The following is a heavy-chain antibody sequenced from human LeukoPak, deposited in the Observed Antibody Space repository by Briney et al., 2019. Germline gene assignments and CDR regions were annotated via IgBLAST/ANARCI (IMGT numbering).Heavy chain of an antibody. V-gene: IGHV4-59*08. J-gene: IGHJ4*02. CDR2: IYYTGST. CDR3: ARHRAYSSSSPFDY. D-gene: IGHD6-6*01. Sequence: SETLSLTCSVSGGSISSLYWSWIQQPPGKGLEWIGYIYYTGSTNYNPSLKSRVTMFVDMSKNQFSLRLSSVTAADTAVYYCARHRAYSSSSPFDYWGQGTLVTVSS. CDR1: GGSISSLY.